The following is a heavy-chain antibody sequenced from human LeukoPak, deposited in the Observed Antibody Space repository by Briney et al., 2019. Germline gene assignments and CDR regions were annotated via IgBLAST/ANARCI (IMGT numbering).Heavy chain of an antibody. CDR1: EFTFDDYA. D-gene: IGHD6-19*01. CDR2: ISWNSGSI. Sequence: GGSLRLSCAASEFTFDDYAMHWVRQAPGKGLEWVSGISWNSGSIGYADSVKGRFTFSRDNAKNSLYLQMNSLRAEDTALYYCAKMVSSGWYYFDYWGQGTLVTVSS. V-gene: IGHV3-9*01. J-gene: IGHJ4*02. CDR3: AKMVSSGWYYFDY.